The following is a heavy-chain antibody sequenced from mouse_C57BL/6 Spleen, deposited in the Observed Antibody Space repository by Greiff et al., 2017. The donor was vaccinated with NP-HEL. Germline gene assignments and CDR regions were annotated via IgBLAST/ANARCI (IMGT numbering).Heavy chain of an antibody. CDR2: IWSGGST. CDR3: VEGDYAMDY. V-gene: IGHV2-2*01. CDR1: GFSLTSYG. J-gene: IGHJ4*01. Sequence: QVQLKESGPGLVQPSQSLSITCTVSGFSLTSYGVHWVRQSPGKGLEWLGVIWSGGSTDYNAAFISRLSISKDNSKCQVFFKMNSLQADDTAIYYCVEGDYAMDYWGQGTSVTVSS.